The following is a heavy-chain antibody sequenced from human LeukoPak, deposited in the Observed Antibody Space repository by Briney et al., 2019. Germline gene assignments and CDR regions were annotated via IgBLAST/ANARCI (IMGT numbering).Heavy chain of an antibody. CDR2: IYYSGST. Sequence: PSETLSLTCTVSGGSISSGGYYWSWIRQHPGKGLEWIGYIYYSGSTYYNPSLKSRVTISVDTSKNQFSLKLSSVTAADTAVYYCARVGGGAYIFDYGAQEPLVPVSS. CDR1: GGSISSGGYY. CDR3: ARVGGGAYIFDY. D-gene: IGHD3-16*01. J-gene: IGHJ4*02. V-gene: IGHV4-31*03.